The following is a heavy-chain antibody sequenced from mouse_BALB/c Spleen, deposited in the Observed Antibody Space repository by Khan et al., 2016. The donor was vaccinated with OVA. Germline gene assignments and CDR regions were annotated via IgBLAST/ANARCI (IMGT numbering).Heavy chain of an antibody. Sequence: VQLVESGAELARPGASVKMSCKASGYTFTSYTIHWIKKRPGQGLEWIGYINPSNGYTNYNQKFKDKATLTTDKSSTTASLQLSSLTSAEPAVFNCVRDGAYHRIDGWFAYWGQGTLVTVSA. D-gene: IGHD2-14*01. V-gene: IGHV1-4*01. CDR1: GYTFTSYT. CDR2: INPSNGYT. J-gene: IGHJ3*01. CDR3: VRDGAYHRIDGWFAY.